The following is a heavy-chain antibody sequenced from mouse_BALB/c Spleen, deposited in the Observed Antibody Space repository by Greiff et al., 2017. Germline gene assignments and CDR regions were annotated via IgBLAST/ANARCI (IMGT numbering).Heavy chain of an antibody. Sequence: VQLQQSGPELVKPGASVKIPCKASGYTFTDYNMDWVKQSHGKSLEWIGDINPNNGGTIYNQKCKGKATLTVDKSSSTAYMELRSLTSEDTAVYYCARERGINYYGSSYWYFDVWGAGTPVTVSS. J-gene: IGHJ1*01. CDR1: GYTFTDYN. V-gene: IGHV1-18*01. D-gene: IGHD1-1*01. CDR3: ARERGINYYGSSYWYFDV. CDR2: INPNNGGT.